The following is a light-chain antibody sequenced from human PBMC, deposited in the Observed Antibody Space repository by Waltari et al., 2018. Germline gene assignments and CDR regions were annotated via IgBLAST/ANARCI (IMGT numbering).Light chain of an antibody. V-gene: IGKV3-11*01. CDR3: QQRSNWPYT. Sequence: EIVLTQSPATLSLSPGERATLSCRASQSVSSYLAWYHQKPGQAPRLLIYGASNRATGIPARFSGSGSGTDFTLTISSLEPEDFAVYYCQQRSNWPYTFGQGTKLEIK. CDR2: GAS. J-gene: IGKJ2*01. CDR1: QSVSSY.